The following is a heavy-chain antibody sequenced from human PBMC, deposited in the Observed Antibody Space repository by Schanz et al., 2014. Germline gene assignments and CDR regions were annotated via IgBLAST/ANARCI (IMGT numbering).Heavy chain of an antibody. J-gene: IGHJ4*02. CDR2: IWSDGTNE. CDR1: GFIFRSFG. V-gene: IGHV3-33*06. D-gene: IGHD1-20*01. Sequence: QGQLVESGGGVVQPGKSLRLSCATSGFIFRSFGIHWVRQAPGKGLEWVAVIWSDGTNEYYADSVKGRFTISRDNSKTTLYLQMNSLRAEDTAVYYCANNWNLDYWGQGTLVTVSS. CDR3: ANNWNLDY.